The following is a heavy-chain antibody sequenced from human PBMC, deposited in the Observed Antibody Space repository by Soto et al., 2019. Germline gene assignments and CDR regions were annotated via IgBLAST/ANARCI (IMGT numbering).Heavy chain of an antibody. CDR3: ARLIGNSWLDS. CDR2: TYYRSKWYN. CDR1: GDSVSSNSAT. V-gene: IGHV6-1*01. D-gene: IGHD2-8*01. J-gene: IGHJ5*01. Sequence: SQTLSRTCAISGDSVSSNSATWEWIRQSPSRGLEWLGRTYYRSKWYNDYAVSVKSRITINPDTSNNQLSLQLNSVTPDDTAVYYCARLIGNSWLDSWGQGTLVTVSS.